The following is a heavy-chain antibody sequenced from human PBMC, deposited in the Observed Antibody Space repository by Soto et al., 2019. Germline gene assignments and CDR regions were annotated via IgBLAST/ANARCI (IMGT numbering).Heavy chain of an antibody. CDR1: GGSISSGGYY. D-gene: IGHD6-13*01. J-gene: IGHJ4*02. V-gene: IGHV4-31*03. CDR2: IYYSGST. CDR3: ATTIAAAGTPGDYYFDY. Sequence: SETLSLTCTVSGGSISSGGYYWSWIRQHPGKGLEWIGYIYYSGSTYYNPSLKSRVTISVDTSKNQFSLKLSSVTAADTAVYYCATTIAAAGTPGDYYFDYWGQGTLVTVSS.